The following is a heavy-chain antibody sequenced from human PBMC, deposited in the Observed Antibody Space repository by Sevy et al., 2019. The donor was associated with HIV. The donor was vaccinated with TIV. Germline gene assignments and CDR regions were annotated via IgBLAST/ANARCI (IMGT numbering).Heavy chain of an antibody. V-gene: IGHV3-7*01. CDR3: ARVWERMTTVTKGYYYGMDV. Sequence: GGSLRLSCVASGFTFSSYWMSWVRQAPGKGLEWVANIKQDGSEKYYVDSVKGRFTISRDNAKNSLYLQMNSLRAEDTTVYYCARVWERMTTVTKGYYYGMDVWGQGTTVTVSS. J-gene: IGHJ6*02. CDR2: IKQDGSEK. D-gene: IGHD4-17*01. CDR1: GFTFSSYW.